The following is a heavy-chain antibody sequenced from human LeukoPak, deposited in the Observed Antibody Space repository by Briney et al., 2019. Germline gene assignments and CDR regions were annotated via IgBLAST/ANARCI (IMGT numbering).Heavy chain of an antibody. CDR1: GFTFSNYA. J-gene: IGHJ4*02. D-gene: IGHD2-15*01. Sequence: GGSLRLSCGASGFTFSNYAMSWVRQAPGKGLEWVSANSGGGVSTVYADSVKGRFTISRDNSKNTLYLQMSSLRAEDTAVYYCAKTLAYCSGGSCYSNYYFDYWGQGTLVTVSS. CDR3: AKTLAYCSGGSCYSNYYFDY. V-gene: IGHV3-23*01. CDR2: NSGGGVST.